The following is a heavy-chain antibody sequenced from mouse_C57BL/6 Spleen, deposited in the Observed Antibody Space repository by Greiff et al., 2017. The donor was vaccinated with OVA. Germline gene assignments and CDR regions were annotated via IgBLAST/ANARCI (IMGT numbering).Heavy chain of an antibody. CDR3: ARERVTPYYFDY. V-gene: IGHV3-6*01. J-gene: IGHJ2*01. D-gene: IGHD2-1*01. CDR1: GYSITSGYY. CDR2: ISYDGSN. Sequence: EVHLVESGPGLVKPSQSLSLTCSVTGYSITSGYYWNWIRQFPGNKLEWMGYISYDGSNNYNPSLKNRISITRDTSKNQFFLKLNSVTTEDTATYYCARERVTPYYFDYWGQGTTLTVSS.